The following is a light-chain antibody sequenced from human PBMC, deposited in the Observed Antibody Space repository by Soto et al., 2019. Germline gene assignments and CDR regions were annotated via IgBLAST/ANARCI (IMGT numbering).Light chain of an antibody. CDR2: EVS. J-gene: IGLJ2*01. CDR1: SSDVGGYKY. V-gene: IGLV2-14*01. CDR3: SSYTSSSTLV. Sequence: QSALTQPASVSGSPGQSITISCTGTSSDVGGYKYVYWYQQHPGKAPKLIIFEVSYRPLGVSNRFSGSKSGNTASLTISGLQAEDEADYYCSSYTSSSTLVFGGGTKLTVL.